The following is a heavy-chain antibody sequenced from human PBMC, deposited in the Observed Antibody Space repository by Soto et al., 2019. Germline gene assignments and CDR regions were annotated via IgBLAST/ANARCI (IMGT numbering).Heavy chain of an antibody. CDR1: GFTFSSYS. V-gene: IGHV3-21*01. CDR3: ARLNSCYCGLDV. CDR2: ISSSSSYI. J-gene: IGHJ6*02. Sequence: EVQLVESGGGLVKPGGSLRLSCAASGFTFSSYSMNWVRQAPGKGLEWVSSISSSSSYIYYADSVKGRFTISRDNAKNSLNRQMNSLRAEDTAVYYCARLNSCYCGLDVWGQGTTVTVSS.